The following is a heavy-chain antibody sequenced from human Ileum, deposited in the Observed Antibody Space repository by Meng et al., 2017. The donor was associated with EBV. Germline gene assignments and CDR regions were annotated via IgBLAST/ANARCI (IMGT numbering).Heavy chain of an antibody. V-gene: IGHV4-39*07. CDR1: GYYITSNYYH. J-gene: IGHJ5*02. CDR3: ARGTFYYYSGCRFDP. CDR2: IDYSGNT. Sequence: QPRLQEAGPRMVKPSETPSLTCAVSGYYITSNYYHWGWIRQPPGKGLEWIATIDYSGNTYNNPSLESRVTISRDTSKNQLTLNLNSVTAADTALYYCARGTFYYYSGCRFDPWGQGTLVTVSS. D-gene: IGHD3-22*01.